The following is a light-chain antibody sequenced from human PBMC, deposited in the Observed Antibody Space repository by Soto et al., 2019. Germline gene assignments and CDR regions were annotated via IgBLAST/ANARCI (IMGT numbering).Light chain of an antibody. CDR3: CSYTTRSTLV. V-gene: IGLV2-14*01. J-gene: IGLJ1*01. CDR1: SSDIGTYNN. CDR2: EVS. Sequence: QSALTQPASVSGSPGQSITISCIGTSSDIGTYNNVSWYQQHPGKVPQLIIYEVSNRPSGLSNSFSGSKSGNTASLTISGLQAEDEADYYCCSYTTRSTLVFGTGTKLTVL.